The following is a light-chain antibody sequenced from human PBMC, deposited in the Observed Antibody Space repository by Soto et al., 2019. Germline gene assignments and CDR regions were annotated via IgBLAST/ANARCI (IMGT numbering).Light chain of an antibody. Sequence: EIVMTQSPATLPVSPGERATLSCRASESVSRSLAWYQQKPGQAPRLLIYDASTRATGIPDRFSGGGSGTEFTLTISSLQSEDFVVYYCQQYNSWPPITFGQGTRLEIK. CDR1: ESVSRS. CDR3: QQYNSWPPIT. CDR2: DAS. J-gene: IGKJ5*01. V-gene: IGKV3-15*01.